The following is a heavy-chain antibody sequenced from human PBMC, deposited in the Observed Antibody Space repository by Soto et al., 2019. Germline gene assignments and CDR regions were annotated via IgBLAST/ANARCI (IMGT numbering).Heavy chain of an antibody. CDR1: GGSSSRTGYY. D-gene: IGHD6-13*01. V-gene: IGHV4-39*01. CDR2: IYYSGST. CDR3: RLAAAGGALYYYYYGMDV. J-gene: IGHJ6*02. Sequence: PSETLSLTCTVSGGSSSRTGYYWGWIRQSPGKGMEWIGSIYYSGSTYYNPSLKSRVTISVDTSKNQFSLKLSSVTAADTAVYYCRLAAAGGALYYYYYGMDVWGQGTTVTVSS.